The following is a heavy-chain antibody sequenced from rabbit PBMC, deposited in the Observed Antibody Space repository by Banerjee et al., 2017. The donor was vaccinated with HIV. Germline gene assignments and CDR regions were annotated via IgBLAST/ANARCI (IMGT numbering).Heavy chain of an antibody. D-gene: IGHD4-1*01. Sequence: QEQLVESGGGLVQPGGSLTLSCKASGFDFSRFGVSWVRQAPGKGLEWIGYIDPIFGGTYYASWVNGRFTISSHNAQNTLFLHLNSLTVADTATYFCVRNSGWGVSYFTLWGQGTLVTV. CDR1: GFDFSRFG. J-gene: IGHJ4*01. V-gene: IGHV1S47*01. CDR3: VRNSGWGVSYFTL. CDR2: IDPIFGGT.